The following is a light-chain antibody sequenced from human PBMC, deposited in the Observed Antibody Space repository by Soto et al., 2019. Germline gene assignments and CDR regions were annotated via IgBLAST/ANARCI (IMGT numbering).Light chain of an antibody. Sequence: QSALTQPRSVSGSPGQSVTISCTGTSSDVGAYNYVYWYQHHPGRAPKLMICDVTKRPSGVPDRFSGSKSGNTASLTISGLQAEDEADYYCCSYAGTSVLIFGGGTQLTVL. V-gene: IGLV2-11*01. CDR1: SSDVGAYNY. CDR3: CSYAGTSVLI. J-gene: IGLJ2*01. CDR2: DVT.